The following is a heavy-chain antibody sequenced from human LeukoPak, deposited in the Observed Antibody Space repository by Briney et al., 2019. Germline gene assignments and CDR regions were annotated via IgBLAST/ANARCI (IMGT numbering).Heavy chain of an antibody. J-gene: IGHJ5*02. CDR3: VRDSPYYYGSGSYQENWFDP. CDR2: ISAYNGNT. D-gene: IGHD3-10*01. CDR1: GYTFTSYG. V-gene: IGHV1-18*01. Sequence: GASVKVSCKASGYTFTSYGISWVRQAPGQGLEWMGWISAYNGNTNYAQKLQGRVTMTTDTSTSTAYMELRSLRSDDTAVYYCVRDSPYYYGSGSYQENWFDPWGQGTLVTVSS.